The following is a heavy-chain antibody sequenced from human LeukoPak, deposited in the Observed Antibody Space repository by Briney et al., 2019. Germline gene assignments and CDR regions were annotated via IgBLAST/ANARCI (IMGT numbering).Heavy chain of an antibody. CDR2: IIPILGIA. CDR1: GGTFSSYA. V-gene: IGHV1-69*04. CDR3: ARDGDDSSGYYAY. D-gene: IGHD3-22*01. J-gene: IGHJ4*02. Sequence: ASVKVSRKASGGTFSSYAISWVRQAPGQGLEWMGRIIPILGIANYAQKFQGRVTITADKSTSTAYMELSSLRSEDTAVYYCARDGDDSSGYYAYWGQGTLVTVSS.